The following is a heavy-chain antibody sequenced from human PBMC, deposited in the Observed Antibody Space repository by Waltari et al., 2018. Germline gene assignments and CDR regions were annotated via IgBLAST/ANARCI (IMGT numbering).Heavy chain of an antibody. V-gene: IGHV5-51*01. J-gene: IGHJ6*02. CDR1: GYRSTRYW. Sequence: EVQLVQSGAEVKKPGESLKISCKGSGYRSTRYWIGWVRQMPGKGREWMGIIYPGDSDTRYSPSFQGQVTISAYKSISTAYLEWSSLNASETAMYYGARPSGTTWPYYGMDVWGQGTTVTVSS. D-gene: IGHD1-26*01. CDR2: IYPGDSDT. CDR3: ARPSGTTWPYYGMDV.